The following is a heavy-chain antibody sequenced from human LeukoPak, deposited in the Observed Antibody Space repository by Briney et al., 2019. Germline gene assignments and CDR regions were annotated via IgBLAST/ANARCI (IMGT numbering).Heavy chain of an antibody. CDR1: GFTFSNYG. Sequence: PLGSLRLSCAASGFTFSNYGMHWVRQAPGKGLEWVAFIRYDGSNKYYSDSVRGRFTISRDNSKNTLYVQIHSLRPEDTAVYYCARDGGDGHNLDYWGQGTLVTGSA. J-gene: IGHJ4*02. CDR3: ARDGGDGHNLDY. D-gene: IGHD5-24*01. V-gene: IGHV3-30*02. CDR2: IRYDGSNK.